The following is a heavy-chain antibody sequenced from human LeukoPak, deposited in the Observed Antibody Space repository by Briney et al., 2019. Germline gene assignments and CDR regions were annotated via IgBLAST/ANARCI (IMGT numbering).Heavy chain of an antibody. Sequence: PSETLSLTCTVSGGSISSYYWSWIRQPPGKGLEWIGYIYYSGSTNYNPSLKSRVTISVDTSKNQFSLKLSSVTAADTAVYYCARVGGSGSSNPRYYYYYMDVWGKGTTVTISS. J-gene: IGHJ6*03. V-gene: IGHV4-59*01. CDR1: GGSISSYY. CDR2: IYYSGST. D-gene: IGHD3-10*01. CDR3: ARVGGSGSSNPRYYYYYMDV.